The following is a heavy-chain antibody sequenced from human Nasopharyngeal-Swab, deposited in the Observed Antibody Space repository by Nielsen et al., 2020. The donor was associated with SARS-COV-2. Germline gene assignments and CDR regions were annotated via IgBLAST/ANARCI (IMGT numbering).Heavy chain of an antibody. Sequence: GESLKISCAASGFTFSSYAMSWVRQAPGKGLEWVSAISGSGGSTYYADSVKGRFTISRDNSKNTLYLQMNSLRAEDTAVYYCARDLGYNWNYHYYYGMDVWGQGTTVTVSS. V-gene: IGHV3-23*01. CDR3: ARDLGYNWNYHYYYGMDV. CDR1: GFTFSSYA. CDR2: ISGSGGST. D-gene: IGHD1-7*01. J-gene: IGHJ6*02.